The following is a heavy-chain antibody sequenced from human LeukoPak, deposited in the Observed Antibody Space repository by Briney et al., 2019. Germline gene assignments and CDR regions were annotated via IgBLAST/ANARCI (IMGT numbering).Heavy chain of an antibody. D-gene: IGHD6-13*01. V-gene: IGHV3-48*01. CDR1: GFNFNVYS. J-gene: IGHJ6*02. Sequence: GGSLRLSCAASGFNFNVYSMNWVRQAPGKGLEWISYMTSDSNTIYYADSVKGRFTISRDNAKNSLYLQMNSLRAEDTAVYYCARVGYSRGSSWYVGYYYGMDVWGQGTTVTVSS. CDR3: ARVGYSRGSSWYVGYYYGMDV. CDR2: MTSDSNTI.